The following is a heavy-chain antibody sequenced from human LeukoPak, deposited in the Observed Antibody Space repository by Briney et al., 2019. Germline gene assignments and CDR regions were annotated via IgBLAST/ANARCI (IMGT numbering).Heavy chain of an antibody. D-gene: IGHD3-22*01. CDR1: GFTFSSYG. J-gene: IGHJ3*01. CDR2: IRYDGSNK. V-gene: IGHV3-30*02. Sequence: GGSLRLSCAASGFTFSSYGMHWVRQAPGKGLEWVAFIRYDGSNKYYADSVKGRFTISRDNSKNTLYLQMNSLRAEDTAVYYCAKDGDYYDSSGSFISPWGQGTTVTVSS. CDR3: AKDGDYYDSSGSFISP.